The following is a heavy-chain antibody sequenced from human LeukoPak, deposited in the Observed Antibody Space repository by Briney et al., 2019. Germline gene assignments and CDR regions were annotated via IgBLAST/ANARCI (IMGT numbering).Heavy chain of an antibody. CDR3: ARGGTDYFSAGYFDL. J-gene: IGHJ2*01. Sequence: ASVKVSCKASGGTFSSYSMSWVRQAPGQGLEWMGRIIPIVGTANYAQTFPGRVTITTDASTSTAYMELSSLRSEETAVYYCARGGTDYFSAGYFDLWGRGTLVTVSS. CDR2: IIPIVGTA. CDR1: GGTFSSYS. V-gene: IGHV1-69*05. D-gene: IGHD2/OR15-2a*01.